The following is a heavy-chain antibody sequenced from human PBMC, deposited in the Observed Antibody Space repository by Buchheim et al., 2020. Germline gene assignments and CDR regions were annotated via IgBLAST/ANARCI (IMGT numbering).Heavy chain of an antibody. D-gene: IGHD6-13*01. V-gene: IGHV5-51*01. CDR3: ARLPGIAAAGTRFDYYYYYMDV. Sequence: EVQLVQSGAEVKKPGESLKISCKGSGYSFTSYWIGWVRQMPGKGLEWMGIIYPGDSDTRYSPSFQGQVTIPADKSISTAYLQWSSLKASDTAMYYCARLPGIAAAGTRFDYYYYYMDVWGKGTT. J-gene: IGHJ6*03. CDR2: IYPGDSDT. CDR1: GYSFTSYW.